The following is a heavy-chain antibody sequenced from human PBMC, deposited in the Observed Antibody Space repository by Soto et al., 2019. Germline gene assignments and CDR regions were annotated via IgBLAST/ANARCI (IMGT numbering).Heavy chain of an antibody. D-gene: IGHD2-15*01. CDR1: GFTFSNAW. CDR2: IKSKTDGGTT. V-gene: IGHV3-15*07. CDR3: TPRVVAATEAPAEAPAD. J-gene: IGHJ4*02. Sequence: GGSLRLSCAASGFTFSNAWMNWVRQAPGKGLEWVGRIKSKTDGGTTDYAAPVKGRFTISRDDSKNTLYLQMNSLKTEDTAVYYCTPRVVAATEAPAEAPADWGQGTLVTVSS.